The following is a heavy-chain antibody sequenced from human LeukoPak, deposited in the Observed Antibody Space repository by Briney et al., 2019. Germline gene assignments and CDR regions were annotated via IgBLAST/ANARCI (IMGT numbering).Heavy chain of an antibody. CDR3: ARDSRQWVEQLPYGWFDP. V-gene: IGHV3-21*01. J-gene: IGHJ5*02. CDR1: GFTFSAYT. CDR2: ISSSGSYI. D-gene: IGHD1-26*01. Sequence: GGSLRLSCAAAGFTFSAYTMNWVRQPPGKGLEWVSYISSSGSYIYYADSVKGRFTISRDKNSLYLQMDSLRAEDTAVYYCARDSRQWVEQLPYGWFDPWGQGTLVTVSP.